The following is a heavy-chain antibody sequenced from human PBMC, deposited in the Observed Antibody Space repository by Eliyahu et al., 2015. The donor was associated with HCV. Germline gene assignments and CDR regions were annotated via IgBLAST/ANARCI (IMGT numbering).Heavy chain of an antibody. CDR2: IIPIFGTA. J-gene: IGHJ5*02. CDR1: GGTFSSYA. Sequence: QVQLVQSGAEVKKPGSSVKVSCKASGGTFSSYAXSWVRQAPGPGPEWVGGIIPIFGTANYAQKFQGRVTITADKSTSTAYMELSSLRSEDTAVYYCARSGCSSTSCYKGNWFDPWGQGTLVTVSS. V-gene: IGHV1-69*06. D-gene: IGHD2-2*02. CDR3: ARSGCSSTSCYKGNWFDP.